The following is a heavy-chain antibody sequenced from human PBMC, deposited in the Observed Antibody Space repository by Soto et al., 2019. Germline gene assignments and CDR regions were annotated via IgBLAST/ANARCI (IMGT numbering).Heavy chain of an antibody. V-gene: IGHV3-23*01. J-gene: IGHJ6*02. Sequence: EVQLLESGGGLVQPGGSLRLSCAASGFHFGSFAMSWVRQAPGKGLEWVSSIKGSGLNTNSADSVTGRFTISRDNFENTLYLEMNSLRAEDPATYYCAKVKDYYDILTGQYYYYGMDVWGQGTTVTVSS. CDR2: IKGSGLNT. D-gene: IGHD3-9*01. CDR3: AKVKDYYDILTGQYYYYGMDV. CDR1: GFHFGSFA.